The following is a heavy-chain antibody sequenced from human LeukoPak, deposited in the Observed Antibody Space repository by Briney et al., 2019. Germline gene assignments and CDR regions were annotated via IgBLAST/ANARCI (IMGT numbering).Heavy chain of an antibody. V-gene: IGHV3-23*01. CDR3: ARDRSGYSFDY. CDR1: GFTFSSYA. CDR2: VSGSGGST. J-gene: IGHJ4*02. Sequence: GGSLRLSCAASGFTFSSYAMSWVRQVPGKGLEWVSAVSGSGGSTFYADSVKGRFTISRDNAKNSLYLQMDSLRAEDTAVYYCARDRSGYSFDYWGQGTLVTVSS. D-gene: IGHD5-18*01.